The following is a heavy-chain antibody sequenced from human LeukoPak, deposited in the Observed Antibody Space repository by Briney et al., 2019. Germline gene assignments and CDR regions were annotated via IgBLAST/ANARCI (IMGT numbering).Heavy chain of an antibody. D-gene: IGHD6-6*01. Sequence: GASVKVSCKASGYTFTGYYMHWVRQAPGQGLEWMGWINPNSGGTNYAQKFQGRVTMTRDTSISTAYMEPSRLRSDDTAVYYCARVSPGSSSGYFQHWGQGTLVTVSS. CDR3: ARVSPGSSSGYFQH. V-gene: IGHV1-2*02. J-gene: IGHJ1*01. CDR1: GYTFTGYY. CDR2: INPNSGGT.